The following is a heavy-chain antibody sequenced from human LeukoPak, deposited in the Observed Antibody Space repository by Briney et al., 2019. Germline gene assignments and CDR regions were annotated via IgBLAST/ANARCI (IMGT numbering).Heavy chain of an antibody. D-gene: IGHD2-21*01. CDR2: INPNTGST. V-gene: IGHV1-2*02. CDR3: ARSVSISPMFDY. Sequence: ASVKVSCKASGYIFTSYYMHWVRQAPGQGLEWMGWINPNTGSTNFAQKFQGRVAMMRATSITTFYMELNSLTSDDTAVYYCARSVSISPMFDYWGQGTLIPVSS. CDR1: GYIFTSYY. J-gene: IGHJ4*02.